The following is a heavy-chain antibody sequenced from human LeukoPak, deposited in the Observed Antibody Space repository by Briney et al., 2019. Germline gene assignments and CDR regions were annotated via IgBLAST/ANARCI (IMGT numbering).Heavy chain of an antibody. D-gene: IGHD4-17*01. J-gene: IGHJ4*02. V-gene: IGHV5-51*01. CDR3: ARGTDYGDYGY. Sequence: PGESLKISCRASGHDFPDYWIGWVRQMPGKGLEWMGIIFPRDSNTVYGPSFQGQVTISADQSISTAYLQWSSLKASDTAMYYCARGTDYGDYGYWGQGTLVTVSS. CDR1: GHDFPDYW. CDR2: IFPRDSNT.